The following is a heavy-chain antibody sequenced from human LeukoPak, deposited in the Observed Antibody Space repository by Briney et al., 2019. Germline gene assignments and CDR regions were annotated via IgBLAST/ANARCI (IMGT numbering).Heavy chain of an antibody. D-gene: IGHD6-13*01. CDR2: ISYDGSNK. V-gene: IGHV3-30-3*01. CDR3: ARDPYSSSPNWFDP. J-gene: IGHJ5*02. CDR1: GFTFSSYA. Sequence: GGSLRLPCAASGFTFSSYAMHWVRQAPGKGLEWVAVISYDGSNKYYADSVKGRFTISRDNSKNTLYLQMNSLRAEDTAVYYCARDPYSSSPNWFDPWGQGTLVTVSS.